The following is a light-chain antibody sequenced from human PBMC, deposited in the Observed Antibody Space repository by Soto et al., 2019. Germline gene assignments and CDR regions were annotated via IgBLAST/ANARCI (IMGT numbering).Light chain of an antibody. CDR1: QSLLNRSKNRNY. CDR3: QQYNGTPRT. J-gene: IGKJ2*02. CDR2: WAS. Sequence: DIVMTQSPDSLAVSLGERATIHCKSSQSLLNRSKNRNYLAWYQQKPRQPPKLIISWASTRDSGAPDRFSDSGSGTEFNLTISSLQAEDVAVYFCQQYNGTPRTFGQGTKVEIK. V-gene: IGKV4-1*01.